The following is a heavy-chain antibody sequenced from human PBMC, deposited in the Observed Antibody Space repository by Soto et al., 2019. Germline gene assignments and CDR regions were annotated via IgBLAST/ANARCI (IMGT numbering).Heavy chain of an antibody. V-gene: IGHV3-7*01. CDR3: AREERNYGDYYYYGMDV. Sequence: GGSLRLSCAASGFTFSSYWMSWVRQAPGKGLEWVANIKQDGSEKYYVDSVKGRFTISRDNAKNSLYLQMNSLRAEDTAVYYCAREERNYGDYYYYGMDVWGQGTTVTVSS. D-gene: IGHD4-17*01. J-gene: IGHJ6*02. CDR2: IKQDGSEK. CDR1: GFTFSSYW.